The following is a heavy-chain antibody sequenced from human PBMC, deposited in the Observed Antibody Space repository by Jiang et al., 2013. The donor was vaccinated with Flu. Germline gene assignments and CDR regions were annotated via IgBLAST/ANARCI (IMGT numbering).Heavy chain of an antibody. Sequence: LLKPSETLSLTCAVSGYSISSGYYWGWIRQPPGKGLEWIGSIYHSGSTYYNPSLKSRVTISVDTSKNQFSLKLSSVTAADTAVYYCARDRSSDLPKRRTPFDYWGQGTLVTVSS. J-gene: IGHJ4*02. CDR1: GYSISSGYY. D-gene: IGHD6-13*01. CDR3: ARDRSSDLPKRRTPFDY. V-gene: IGHV4-38-2*02. CDR2: IYHSGST.